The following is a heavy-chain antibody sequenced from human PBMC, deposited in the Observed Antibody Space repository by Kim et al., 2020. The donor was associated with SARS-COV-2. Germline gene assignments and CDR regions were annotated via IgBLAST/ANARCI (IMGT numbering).Heavy chain of an antibody. V-gene: IGHV3-7*01. J-gene: IGHJ4*02. D-gene: IGHD6-13*01. CDR2: IKQDGSEK. CDR3: ATYSSSWSGFDY. Sequence: GWSLRLFCAASGFTFSNFWMSWVRQAPGKGLEWVANIKQDGSEKYYVDSVKGRFTISRDNAKNSLYLQMNSLRAEDTAVYYCATYSSSWSGFDYWGQGTLVTVSS. CDR1: GFTFSNFW.